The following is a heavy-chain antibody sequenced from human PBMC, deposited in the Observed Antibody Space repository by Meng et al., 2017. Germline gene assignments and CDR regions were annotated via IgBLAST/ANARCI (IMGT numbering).Heavy chain of an antibody. V-gene: IGHV4-39*06. CDR2: IYYSGST. J-gene: IGHJ1*01. CDR1: GGSISSSSYY. D-gene: IGHD6-13*01. CDR3: ARDGIAAAGTGRSYFQH. Sequence: RRRRQRFGPGLVQPSGTLSLPCTVPGGSISSSSYYWGWIRQPPGKGLEWIGSIYYSGSTYYNPSLKSRVTISVDTSKNQFSLKLSSVTAADTAVYYCARDGIAAAGTGRSYFQHWGQGTLVTVSS.